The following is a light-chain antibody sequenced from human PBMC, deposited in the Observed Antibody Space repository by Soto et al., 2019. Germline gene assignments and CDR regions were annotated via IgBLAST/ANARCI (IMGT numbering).Light chain of an antibody. CDR2: DVN. V-gene: IGLV2-8*01. Sequence: QSALTQPPSASGSPGQSVTISCTGTSGDVGGYNYVSCYQQHPGKSPKLMIYDVNKPPSGVPDRFSCAKSGNTASLTVSGLQVEDAADSDCSSYIGSNNPFFFGTVTKLTV. CDR3: SSYIGSNNPFF. CDR1: SGDVGGYNY. J-gene: IGLJ1*01.